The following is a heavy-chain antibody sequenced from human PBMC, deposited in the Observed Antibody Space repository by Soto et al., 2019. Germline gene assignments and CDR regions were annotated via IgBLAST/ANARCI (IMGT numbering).Heavy chain of an antibody. D-gene: IGHD4-17*01. CDR1: GGSISSSSYY. Sequence: PSETLSLTCTVSGGSISSSSYYWGWIRQPPGKGLEWIGSIYYSGSTYYNPSLKSRVTISVDTSKNQFSLKLSSVTAADTAVYYCARVTTTVVTPYYFDYWGQGTLVTVSS. V-gene: IGHV4-39*01. CDR3: ARVTTTVVTPYYFDY. J-gene: IGHJ4*02. CDR2: IYYSGST.